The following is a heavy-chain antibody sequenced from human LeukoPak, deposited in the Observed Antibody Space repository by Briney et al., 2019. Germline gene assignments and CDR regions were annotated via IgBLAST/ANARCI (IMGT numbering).Heavy chain of an antibody. Sequence: GGSLTLSCTTSGFTFSSSRKTWAPQAPGKGLEWVASMNEEGGEIHYVDSVKGRFTISRDNAKNSLYLQMNSLTAEDTAVYYCVRAYHPGGWFDPWGQGTLVTVSS. V-gene: IGHV3-7*04. CDR3: VRAYHPGGWFDP. CDR2: MNEEGGEI. D-gene: IGHD2-21*01. CDR1: GFTFSSSR. J-gene: IGHJ5*02.